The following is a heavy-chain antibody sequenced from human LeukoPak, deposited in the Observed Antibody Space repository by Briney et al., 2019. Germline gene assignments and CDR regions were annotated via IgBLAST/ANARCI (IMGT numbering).Heavy chain of an antibody. J-gene: IGHJ4*02. CDR3: AKGNFGDYGADY. Sequence: GGSLRLSCAASGFTFSSYSMNWVRQAPGKGLEWVSSISGSSTYIYYADSLKGRFTISRDNAKNSLYLQMNSLRVEDTAVYYCAKGNFGDYGADYWGQGTLVTVSS. V-gene: IGHV3-21*01. CDR2: ISGSSTYI. CDR1: GFTFSSYS. D-gene: IGHD4-17*01.